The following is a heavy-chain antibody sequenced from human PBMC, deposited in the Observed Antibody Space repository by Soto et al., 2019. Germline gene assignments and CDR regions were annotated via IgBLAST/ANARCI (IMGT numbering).Heavy chain of an antibody. Sequence: SETLSLTCAVYGGSFSGYYWIWIRQPTGKGLEWIGEINHSGSTNYNPSLKSRVTISVDTSKNQFSLKLSSVTAADTAVYYCASLGDLTMVATLYGMDVWGQGTTVTVSS. V-gene: IGHV4-34*01. CDR1: GGSFSGYY. CDR3: ASLGDLTMVATLYGMDV. D-gene: IGHD5-12*01. J-gene: IGHJ6*02. CDR2: INHSGST.